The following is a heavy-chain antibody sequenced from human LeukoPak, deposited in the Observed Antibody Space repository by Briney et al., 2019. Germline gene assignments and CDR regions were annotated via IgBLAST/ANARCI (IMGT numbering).Heavy chain of an antibody. D-gene: IGHD5-12*01. J-gene: IGHJ4*02. Sequence: ASVKVSCKASGYTFTSYGISWVRQAPGQGLEWMGRIIPILGIANYAQKFQGRVTITADKSTSTAYMELSSLRSEDTAVYYCARDLFGYSGSYYFDYWGQGTLVTVSS. CDR3: ARDLFGYSGSYYFDY. V-gene: IGHV1-69*04. CDR1: GYTFTSYG. CDR2: IIPILGIA.